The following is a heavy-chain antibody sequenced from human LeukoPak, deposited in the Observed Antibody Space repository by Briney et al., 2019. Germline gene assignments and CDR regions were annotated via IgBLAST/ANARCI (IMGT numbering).Heavy chain of an antibody. CDR1: GYTFTTYG. CDR3: PDYYDSSGYFSGGGGVEDY. D-gene: IGHD3-22*01. J-gene: IGHJ4*02. V-gene: IGHV1-18*01. CDR2: ISTYNGNT. Sequence: GASVTVSCKTSGYTFTTYGITWVRQAPGQGLEWMGWISTYNGNTNYAQMLQGRVTMTRNTSISTAYMELSSLRSEDTAVYFGPDYYDSSGYFSGGGGVEDYWGQGTLVTVSS.